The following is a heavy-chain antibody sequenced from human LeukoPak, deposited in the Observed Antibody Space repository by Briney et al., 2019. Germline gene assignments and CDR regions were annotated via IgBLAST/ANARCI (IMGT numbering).Heavy chain of an antibody. V-gene: IGHV4-34*01. J-gene: IGHJ6*02. CDR2: INHSGST. CDR3: ARDIPLTPAALWRDYYYGMDV. D-gene: IGHD2-2*01. CDR1: GGSFSGYY. Sequence: PSETLSLTCAVYGGSFSGYYWSWIRQPPGKGLEWIGEINHSGSTNYNPSLKSRVTISVDTSKNQFSLKLSSVTAADTAVYYCARDIPLTPAALWRDYYYGMDVWGQGTTVTVSS.